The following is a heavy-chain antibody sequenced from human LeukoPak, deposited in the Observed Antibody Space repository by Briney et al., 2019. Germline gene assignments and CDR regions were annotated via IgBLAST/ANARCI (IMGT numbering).Heavy chain of an antibody. Sequence: SQTLSLTCTVSGGSISSGGYYWRWIRQHPGKGLEWIGYIYYSGSTYYNPSLKSRVTISVDTSKNQFSLRLSSVTAADTAVYYCARAVGSGSYLLGTYYFDYWGQGTLVTVSS. D-gene: IGHD3-10*01. V-gene: IGHV4-31*03. CDR3: ARAVGSGSYLLGTYYFDY. CDR1: GGSISSGGYY. CDR2: IYYSGST. J-gene: IGHJ4*02.